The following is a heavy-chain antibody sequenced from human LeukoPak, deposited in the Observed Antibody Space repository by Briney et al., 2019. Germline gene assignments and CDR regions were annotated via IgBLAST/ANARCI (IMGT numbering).Heavy chain of an antibody. J-gene: IGHJ4*02. Sequence: GGSLRLSCAASGFTLSSYAMSWVRQAPGKGLEWVSLISGNAGSTYYADSVKGRFTISRDITKNTLYLQMNSLKTEDTAVYYCTTDFSLWFGERGLDYWAREPWSPSPQ. CDR3: TTDFSLWFGERGLDY. CDR2: ISGNAGST. CDR1: GFTLSSYA. D-gene: IGHD3-10*01. V-gene: IGHV3-23*01.